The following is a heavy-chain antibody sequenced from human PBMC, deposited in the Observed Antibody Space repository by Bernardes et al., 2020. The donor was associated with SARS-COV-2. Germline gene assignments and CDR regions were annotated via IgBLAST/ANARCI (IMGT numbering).Heavy chain of an antibody. V-gene: IGHV3-7*01. D-gene: IGHD2-21*02. CDR1: GLTVSDNY. Sequence: GGSLRLSCAASGLTVSDNYMTWVRQAPGKGLEWVANIKPDGSEKNYVDSVKGRFTISRDNAKKSLHLQMNSLRAEDTAVYYCASVLHAYCGGDCYLSYWGQGTLVTVSS. J-gene: IGHJ4*02. CDR3: ASVLHAYCGGDCYLSY. CDR2: IKPDGSEK.